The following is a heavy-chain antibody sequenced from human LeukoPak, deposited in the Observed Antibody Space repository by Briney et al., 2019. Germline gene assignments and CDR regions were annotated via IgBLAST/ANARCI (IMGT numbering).Heavy chain of an antibody. J-gene: IGHJ6*02. CDR3: ARSVYFGVDV. CDR2: IKPNGGGT. D-gene: IGHD5/OR15-5a*01. Sequence: GASLKVSCKASGYTFTGYYLHWVRQAPGQGLEWMGWIKPNGGGTTYAQKFQGRVTMTRDTSTITVYMELSSLRSEDTAVYYCARSVYFGVDVWGQGTTVTVSS. V-gene: IGHV1-2*02. CDR1: GYTFTGYY.